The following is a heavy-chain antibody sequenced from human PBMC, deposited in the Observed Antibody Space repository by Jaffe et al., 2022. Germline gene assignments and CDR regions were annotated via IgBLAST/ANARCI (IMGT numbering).Heavy chain of an antibody. Sequence: EVQLLESGGGLVQPGGSLRLSCAASGFTFSSYAMSWVRQAPGKGLEWVSAISGSGGSTYYADSVKGRFTISRDNSKNTLYLQMNSLRAEDTAVYYCAKERAMGELSFRGFDYWGQGTLVTVSS. V-gene: IGHV3-23*01. J-gene: IGHJ4*02. CDR3: AKERAMGELSFRGFDY. CDR2: ISGSGGST. D-gene: IGHD3-16*02. CDR1: GFTFSSYA.